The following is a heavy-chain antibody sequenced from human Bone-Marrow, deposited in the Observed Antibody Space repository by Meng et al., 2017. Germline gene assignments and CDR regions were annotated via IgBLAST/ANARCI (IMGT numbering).Heavy chain of an antibody. D-gene: IGHD3-16*01. CDR2: INHSGST. V-gene: IGHV4-34*01. Sequence: QVQLQQRGAGLWKPSGTLSPTAAVYGGSFSGYYWSWIRQPPGKGLEWIGEINHSGSTNYNPSLKSRVTISVDTSKNQFSLKLSSVTAADTAVYYCARENLGAYYYYGMDVWGQGTMVTVSS. CDR1: GGSFSGYY. CDR3: ARENLGAYYYYGMDV. J-gene: IGHJ6*02.